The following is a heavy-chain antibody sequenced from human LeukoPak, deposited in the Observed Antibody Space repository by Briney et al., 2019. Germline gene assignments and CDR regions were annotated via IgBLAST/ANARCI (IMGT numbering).Heavy chain of an antibody. V-gene: IGHV3-21*01. J-gene: IGHJ4*02. CDR1: GFTFSTYN. CDR3: ATHSY. CDR2: ISSSSSSSSYK. Sequence: GGSLRLSCVASGFTFSTYNKHWVRQAPGKGLEWVSTISSSSSSSSYKYYADSVKGRFTISRDNAKNSLYLQMNSLRAEDTAVYYCATHSYWGQGTLVTVSS.